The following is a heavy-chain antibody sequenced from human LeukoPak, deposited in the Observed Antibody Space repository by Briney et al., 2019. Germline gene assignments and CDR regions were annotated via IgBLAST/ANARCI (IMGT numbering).Heavy chain of an antibody. J-gene: IGHJ6*03. D-gene: IGHD1-26*01. CDR3: ARGVVGATIYYYYYMDV. V-gene: IGHV1-69*06. Sequence: ASVKVSCKASGGTFSSYAISWVRQAPGQGLEWMGGIIPIFGTANYAQKFQGRVTITADKSTSTAYMELSSLRSEDTAVYYCARGVVGATIYYYYYMDVWGRGTTVTVSS. CDR2: IIPIFGTA. CDR1: GGTFSSYA.